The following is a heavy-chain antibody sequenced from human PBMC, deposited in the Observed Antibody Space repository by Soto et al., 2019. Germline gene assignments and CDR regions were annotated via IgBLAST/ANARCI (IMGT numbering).Heavy chain of an antibody. V-gene: IGHV3-30*18. CDR2: ISYDGSNK. CDR3: AKHSRGRYHNFDY. J-gene: IGHJ4*02. CDR1: GFTFSSYG. Sequence: GGSLRLSCAASGFTFSSYGMHRVRQAPGKGLEWVAVISYDGSNKYYADSVKGRFTISRDNSKNTLYLQMNSLRAEDTAVYYCAKHSRGRYHNFDYWGQGTLVTVYS. D-gene: IGHD1-26*01.